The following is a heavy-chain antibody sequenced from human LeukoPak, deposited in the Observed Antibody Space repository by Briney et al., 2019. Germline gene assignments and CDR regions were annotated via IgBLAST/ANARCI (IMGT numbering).Heavy chain of an antibody. Sequence: PSETLSLTCTVSGGSISSSYWSWIRQPPGKGLEWIGYIYYGGSTNYNPSFKSRVAISVDTSKNQFSLKLSSVTAADTAVYYCATWGIAVAGTFDYWGQGTLVTVAT. D-gene: IGHD6-19*01. J-gene: IGHJ4*02. CDR3: ATWGIAVAGTFDY. CDR2: IYYGGST. V-gene: IGHV4-59*08. CDR1: GGSISSSY.